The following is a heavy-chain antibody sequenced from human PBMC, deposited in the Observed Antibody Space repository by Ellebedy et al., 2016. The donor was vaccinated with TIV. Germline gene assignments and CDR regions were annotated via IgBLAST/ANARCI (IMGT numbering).Heavy chain of an antibody. V-gene: IGHV4-61*01. CDR3: ARDTMITFGGVISGMDV. CDR1: GGSVSSGSYY. D-gene: IGHD3-16*02. Sequence: SETLSLXXTVSGGSVSSGSYYWSWIRQPPGKGLEWIGYIYYSGSTNYNPSLKSRVTISVDTSKNQFSLKLSSVTAADTAVYYCARDTMITFGGVISGMDVWGQGTTVTVSS. J-gene: IGHJ6*02. CDR2: IYYSGST.